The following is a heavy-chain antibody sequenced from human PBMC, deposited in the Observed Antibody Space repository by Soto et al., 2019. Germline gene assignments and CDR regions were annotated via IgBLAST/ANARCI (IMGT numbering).Heavy chain of an antibody. V-gene: IGHV3-23*01. J-gene: IGHJ4*02. D-gene: IGHD2-2*01. CDR3: AKDSVPNQQLLTGPSDY. CDR2: ISGSGFST. CDR1: GFTFSSYA. Sequence: GGSLRLSCAASGFTFSSYAMSWVRQAPGKGLEWVSVISGSGFSTYYVDSVKGRFTISRDNSKNTLYLQMYSLRAEDTAVYYCAKDSVPNQQLLTGPSDYWGQGTLVTVSS.